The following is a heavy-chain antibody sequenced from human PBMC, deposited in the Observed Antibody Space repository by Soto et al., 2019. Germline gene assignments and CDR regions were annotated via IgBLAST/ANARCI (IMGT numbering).Heavy chain of an antibody. J-gene: IGHJ4*02. CDR2: IWDDGSNE. CDR3: ARVGGYCSTTRCPIDY. D-gene: IGHD2-2*01. Sequence: GGSLRLSCAASGFTFNSYDMHWVRQVPGKGLEWVAIIWDDGSNENYADSVKGRFTISRDNFKNTLHLQMNSLRAEDTAVYYCARVGGYCSTTRCPIDYWGQGTLVTVSS. V-gene: IGHV3-33*01. CDR1: GFTFNSYD.